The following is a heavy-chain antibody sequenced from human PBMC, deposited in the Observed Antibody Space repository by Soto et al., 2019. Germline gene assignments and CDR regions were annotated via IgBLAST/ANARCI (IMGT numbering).Heavy chain of an antibody. V-gene: IGHV3-66*01. D-gene: IGHD2-15*01. Sequence: GLMRVSCAAAGFTVSSLCVRCILQAPGKELEWVSLNQSGGATYYADSVKGRFTISRDTSEKSVHLQMDSLRAEDTAVYYCSRDYVLCDGGRCYGVALAVWGKGTTVTVSS. CDR1: GFTVSSLC. CDR2: NQSGGAT. J-gene: IGHJ6*04. CDR3: SRDYVLCDGGRCYGVALAV.